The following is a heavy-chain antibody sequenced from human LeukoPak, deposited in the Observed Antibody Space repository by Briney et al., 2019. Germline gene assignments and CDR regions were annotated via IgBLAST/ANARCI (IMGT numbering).Heavy chain of an antibody. CDR2: IYSRGSDT. D-gene: IGHD3-10*01. V-gene: IGHV5-51*01. J-gene: IGHJ4*02. CDR1: GYSLKSYL. CDR3: ARRGWFGESYDY. Sequence: GESLKIYCNCSGYSLKSYLIGLVRPMPREGMESMWMIYSRGSDTRYNPSLQAQVTISADKSNSILSLQWRCLTASDTPMFFWARRGWFGESYDYWGQGTLVTVSS.